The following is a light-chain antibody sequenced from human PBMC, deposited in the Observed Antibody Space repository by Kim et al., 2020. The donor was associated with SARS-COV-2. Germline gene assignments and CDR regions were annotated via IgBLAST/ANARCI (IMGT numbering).Light chain of an antibody. V-gene: IGKV3-15*01. Sequence: VSPGERVTLSCRASHSISTILAWYPQRPGQTPRLLIYGASTRVTGIPARFSGSGTGREFTLTISGLQSEDFTVYYCQQYNNWPPYSFGQGTKLEI. CDR3: QQYNNWPPYS. CDR2: GAS. CDR1: HSISTI. J-gene: IGKJ2*03.